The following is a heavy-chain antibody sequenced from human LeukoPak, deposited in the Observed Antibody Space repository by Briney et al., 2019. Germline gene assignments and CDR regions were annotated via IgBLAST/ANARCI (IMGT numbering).Heavy chain of an antibody. D-gene: IGHD2-8*01. CDR3: ARVAKFCTNGVCYKTPSYYYYMDV. CDR2: TYYRSKWYN. J-gene: IGHJ6*03. Sequence: SQTLSLTCAIPGDSVSSNSAAWNWIRQSPSRGLEWLGRTYYRSKWYNDYAVSVKSRITINPDASKNQFSLQLNSVTPEDTAVYYCARVAKFCTNGVCYKTPSYYYYMDVWGKGTTVTVSS. CDR1: GDSVSSNSAA. V-gene: IGHV6-1*01.